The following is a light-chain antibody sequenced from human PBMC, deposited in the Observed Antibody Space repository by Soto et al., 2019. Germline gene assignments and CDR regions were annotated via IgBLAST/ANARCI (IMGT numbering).Light chain of an antibody. CDR1: SGHSSYI. CDR3: ENWDSNSWV. J-gene: IGLJ3*02. V-gene: IGLV4-60*02. Sequence: QLVPTQSSSASASLGSSVKLTCTLSSGHSSYIIAWHQQQPGKAPRYLMKLEGSGSYNKGSGVPDRVSGSSSGADRYLTISNLQFEDEADYYCENWDSNSWVFGGGTKVTVL. CDR2: LEGSGSY.